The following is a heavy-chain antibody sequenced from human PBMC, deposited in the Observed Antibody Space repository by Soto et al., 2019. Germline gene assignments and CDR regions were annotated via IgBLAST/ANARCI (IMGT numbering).Heavy chain of an antibody. CDR3: ARVDCGGDCYAYYYYYGMDV. J-gene: IGHJ6*02. D-gene: IGHD2-21*02. CDR2: ISAYNGNT. CDR1: GYTFTSYC. V-gene: IGHV1-18*04. Sequence: ASVKVSCKASGYTFTSYCISWVRQAPGQGLEWMGWISAYNGNTNYAQKLQGRVTMTTDTSTSTAYMELRSLRSDDTAVYYCARVDCGGDCYAYYYYYGMDVWGQGTTVTVSS.